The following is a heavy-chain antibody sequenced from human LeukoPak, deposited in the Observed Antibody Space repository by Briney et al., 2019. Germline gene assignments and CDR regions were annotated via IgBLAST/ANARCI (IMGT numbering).Heavy chain of an antibody. J-gene: IGHJ4*02. V-gene: IGHV4-59*01. CDR3: AREWAGNDY. Sequence: SETLSPTCTVSGGSISSYYWSWIRQPPGKGLEWIGYIYYSGSTNYNPSLKSRVTISVDTSKNQFSLKLSSVTAADTAVYYCAREWAGNDYWGQGTLVTVSS. CDR1: GGSISSYY. D-gene: IGHD6-19*01. CDR2: IYYSGST.